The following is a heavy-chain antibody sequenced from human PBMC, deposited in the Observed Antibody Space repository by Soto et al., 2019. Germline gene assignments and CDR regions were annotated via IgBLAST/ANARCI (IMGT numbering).Heavy chain of an antibody. CDR3: ARSNDYGDSMGLNGY. V-gene: IGHV4-34*01. CDR2: INHSGST. J-gene: IGHJ4*02. Sequence: SETLSLTCAVYGGSFSGYYWSWIRQHPGKGLVWIGEINHSGSTNYNPSLKSRVTISVDTSKNQFSLKLSSVTAADTAVYYCARSNDYGDSMGLNGYWGQGTLVTVSS. CDR1: GGSFSGYY. D-gene: IGHD4-17*01.